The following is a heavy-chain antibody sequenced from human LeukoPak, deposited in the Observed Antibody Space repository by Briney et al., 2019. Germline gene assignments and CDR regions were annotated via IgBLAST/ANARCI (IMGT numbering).Heavy chain of an antibody. J-gene: IGHJ4*02. CDR2: INHSGST. Sequence: SETLSLTCAVYGGSFSGYYWSWVRQPPGKGLEWIGEINHSGSTNYNPSLKSRVTISVDTSKNQFSLKLSSVTAADTAVYYCARAGQGVRVWGQGTLVTVSS. D-gene: IGHD3-10*01. CDR1: GGSFSGYY. V-gene: IGHV4-34*01. CDR3: ARAGQGVRV.